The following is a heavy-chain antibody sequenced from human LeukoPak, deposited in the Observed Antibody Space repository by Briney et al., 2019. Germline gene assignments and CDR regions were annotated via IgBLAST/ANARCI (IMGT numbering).Heavy chain of an antibody. D-gene: IGHD4-17*01. Sequence: GGSLRLSCAASGFTFSSYWMHWVRHAPGKGLVWVSRINSDGISTSYADSVKGRFTISRDNAKNTLYLQMNSLRAEDTAVYYCARGPNYGTFDYWGQGTLVTVSS. V-gene: IGHV3-74*01. CDR1: GFTFSSYW. CDR2: INSDGIST. CDR3: ARGPNYGTFDY. J-gene: IGHJ4*02.